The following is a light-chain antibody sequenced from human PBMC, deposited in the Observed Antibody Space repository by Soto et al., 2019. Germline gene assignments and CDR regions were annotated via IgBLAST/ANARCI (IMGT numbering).Light chain of an antibody. V-gene: IGLV2-14*03. Sequence: QSALTQPASVSGSPGQSITISCTGTSSDVGGYNYVSWYQHHPGKAPKLIIYDVTNRPSGGSNPFSGSKSGNTASLTIPGLQPEDEADYYCSSYTPSTTRQIVFGTGTKLTVL. CDR1: SSDVGGYNY. CDR2: DVT. J-gene: IGLJ1*01. CDR3: SSYTPSTTRQIV.